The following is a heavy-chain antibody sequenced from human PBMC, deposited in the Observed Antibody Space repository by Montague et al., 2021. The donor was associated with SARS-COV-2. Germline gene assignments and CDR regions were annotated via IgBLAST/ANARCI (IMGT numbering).Heavy chain of an antibody. CDR1: GFTVSGNY. J-gene: IGHJ6*01. V-gene: IGHV3-53*04. Sequence: SLRLSCAASGFTVSGNYMSWVRQAPGKGLEWVSVIYSGGITYYADSVKGRFTISRHNSKNTLYLQMNSLHQGPIGLPPGTLLQEHLWG. CDR2: IYSGGIT. CDR3: TLLQEHL.